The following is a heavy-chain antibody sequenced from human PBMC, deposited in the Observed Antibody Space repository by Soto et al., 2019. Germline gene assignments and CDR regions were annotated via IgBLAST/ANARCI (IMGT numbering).Heavy chain of an antibody. CDR2: IIPRFGTT. Sequence: QVQLVQSGAEVKKPGSSMRVSCKASGDTFSRYTVNWVRQAPRQGLEWMGGIIPRFGTTNYAPTLQGRVTLTADESTNSVSMELGSLRSEHTALYYCARGRGLYNSGRSQLDYWGQGTLVTVSS. J-gene: IGHJ4*02. CDR3: ARGRGLYNSGRSQLDY. CDR1: GDTFSRYT. D-gene: IGHD1-1*01. V-gene: IGHV1-69*01.